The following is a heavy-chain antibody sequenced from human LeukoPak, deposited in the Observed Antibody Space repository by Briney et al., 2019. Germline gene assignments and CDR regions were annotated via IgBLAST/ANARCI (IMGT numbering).Heavy chain of an antibody. Sequence: PSETLSLTCTVSGGSINSHFWSWIRQPPGKGLEWIGYIYVTGNRYNPYLQSRVTISVDTSRNQFFLKMSSVTAADTAVYYCARHIGGGIEDMDVWGKGTKVTVSS. CDR3: ARHIGGGIEDMDV. CDR2: IYVTGN. V-gene: IGHV4-59*08. D-gene: IGHD3-16*02. J-gene: IGHJ6*03. CDR1: GGSINSHF.